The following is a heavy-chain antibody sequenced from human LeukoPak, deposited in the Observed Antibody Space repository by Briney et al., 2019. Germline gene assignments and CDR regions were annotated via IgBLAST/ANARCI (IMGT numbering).Heavy chain of an antibody. CDR3: AGSDHSSSWYGYYGMDV. Sequence: PSETLSLTCTVSGGSISSSSYYWGWIRQPPGKGLEWIGSIYYSGSTYYNPSLKSRVTISVDTSKNQFSLKLSSVTAADTAVYYCAGSDHSSSWYGYYGMDVWGQGTTVTVSS. J-gene: IGHJ6*02. V-gene: IGHV4-39*01. D-gene: IGHD6-13*01. CDR2: IYYSGST. CDR1: GGSISSSSYY.